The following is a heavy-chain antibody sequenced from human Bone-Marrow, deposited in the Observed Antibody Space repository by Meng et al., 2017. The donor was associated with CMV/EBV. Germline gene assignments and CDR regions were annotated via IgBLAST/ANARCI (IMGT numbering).Heavy chain of an antibody. Sequence: NYCIGWVRQLPGKVLEWMGVLYPGDSDTRFSPSFLGQVTISVDKSINTAYLHWSSLQASDTAMYYCARQRIYCTGGSCEGDYFDYWGQGTLVTVSS. CDR1: NYC. CDR2: LYPGDSDT. CDR3: ARQRIYCTGGSCEGDYFDY. V-gene: IGHV5-51*01. J-gene: IGHJ4*02. D-gene: IGHD2-15*01.